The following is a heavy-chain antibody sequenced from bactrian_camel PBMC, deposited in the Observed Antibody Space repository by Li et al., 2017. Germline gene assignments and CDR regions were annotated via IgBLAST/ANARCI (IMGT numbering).Heavy chain of an antibody. D-gene: IGHD1*01. CDR2: INSGGGST. CDR1: GYTLSSYA. V-gene: IGHV3S31*01. Sequence: DVQLVESGGGLVQPGGSLRLSCAASGYTLSSYAMSWVRQAPGKGLEWVSTINSGGGSTYYADSVKGRSTISRDNAKNTLYLQLNSLKTEDTAMYYCTNLIYSGQGTQVTVS. J-gene: IGHJ4*01.